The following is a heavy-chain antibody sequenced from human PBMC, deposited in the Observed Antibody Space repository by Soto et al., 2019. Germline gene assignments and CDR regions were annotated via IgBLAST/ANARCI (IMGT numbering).Heavy chain of an antibody. CDR3: ARAGGLLWFGEPPYFDP. V-gene: IGHV4-59*01. Sequence: LSLTCTVSGGSISSYYWSWIRQPPGKGLEWIGYIYYSGSTNYNPSLKSRVTISVDTSKNQFSLKLSSVTAADTAVYYCARAGGLLWFGEPPYFDPWGQGTLVTVSS. D-gene: IGHD3-10*01. CDR1: GGSISSYY. CDR2: IYYSGST. J-gene: IGHJ5*02.